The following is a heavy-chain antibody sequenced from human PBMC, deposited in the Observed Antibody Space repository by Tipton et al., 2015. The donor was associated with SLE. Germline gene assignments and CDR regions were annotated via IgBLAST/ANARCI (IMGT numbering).Heavy chain of an antibody. CDR2: IYYSGST. D-gene: IGHD6-19*01. J-gene: IGHJ5*02. CDR3: AAYGSESWYWFGP. Sequence: TLSLTCTVSGGSISSGGYYWSWIRQHPGKGLEWIGYIYYSGSTYYNPSLKSRVTISVDASKKQFSLKLTSVTAADTAVYYCAAYGSESWYWFGPWGQGTLVTVSS. V-gene: IGHV4-31*03. CDR1: GGSISSGGYY.